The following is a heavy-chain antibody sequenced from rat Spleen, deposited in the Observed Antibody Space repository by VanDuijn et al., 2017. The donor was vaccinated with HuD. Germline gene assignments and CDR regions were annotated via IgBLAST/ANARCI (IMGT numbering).Heavy chain of an antibody. Sequence: EMQLVESGGGLAQPGRSLKLSCVASGFSFSDYDMAWVRQAPTKGLEWVASIRTSSSIIYYRDSVKGRFTVSRADSKSTLFLQMDSLRSEDTATYYCTRGVYYGYNAFVYWGQGTLVTVSS. D-gene: IGHD1-9*01. CDR1: GFSFSDYD. J-gene: IGHJ3*01. CDR2: IRTSSSII. CDR3: TRGVYYGYNAFVY. V-gene: IGHV5-25*01.